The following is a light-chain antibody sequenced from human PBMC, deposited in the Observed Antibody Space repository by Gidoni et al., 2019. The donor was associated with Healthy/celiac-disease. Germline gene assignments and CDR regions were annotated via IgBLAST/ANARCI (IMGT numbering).Light chain of an antibody. CDR3: QQYYSTPLT. CDR1: QSVLYSSNNKNY. V-gene: IGKV4-1*01. Sequence: DIVMTQSPDSLAVSLGERATINCKSSQSVLYSSNNKNYLAWYQQKPGQPPKLPIDWASTRESGVPDRFSGSGSGTDFTLTISSLQAEDVAVYYCQQYYSTPLTFGGGTKVEIK. J-gene: IGKJ4*01. CDR2: WAS.